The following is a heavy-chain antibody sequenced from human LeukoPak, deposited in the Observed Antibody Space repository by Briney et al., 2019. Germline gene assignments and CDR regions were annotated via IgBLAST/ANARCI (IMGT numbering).Heavy chain of an antibody. Sequence: PSETLSLTCTVSGGSISSGGYYWSWIRQHPGKGLEWIGYIYYSVSTYYNPSLKSRVTISVDTSKNQFSLKLSSVTAADTDVYYCARDSVTGTTGHFDYWGQGTLVTVSS. J-gene: IGHJ4*02. D-gene: IGHD1-7*01. V-gene: IGHV4-31*03. CDR1: GGSISSGGYY. CDR2: IYYSVST. CDR3: ARDSVTGTTGHFDY.